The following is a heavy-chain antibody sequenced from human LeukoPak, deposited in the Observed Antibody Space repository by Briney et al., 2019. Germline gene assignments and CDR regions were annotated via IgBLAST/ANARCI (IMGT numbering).Heavy chain of an antibody. CDR1: GFTVSSNY. D-gene: IGHD1-7*01. CDR3: AKDRGYWDYTGNSEY. J-gene: IGHJ4*02. CDR2: ISGSGAST. Sequence: GGSLRLSCAASGFTVSSNYMSWVRQAPGKGLEWVSAISGSGASTYYADSVKGRFTISRDNSKNMLYLQMNGLRPDDTAVYYCAKDRGYWDYTGNSEYWGEGTLVTVSS. V-gene: IGHV3-23*01.